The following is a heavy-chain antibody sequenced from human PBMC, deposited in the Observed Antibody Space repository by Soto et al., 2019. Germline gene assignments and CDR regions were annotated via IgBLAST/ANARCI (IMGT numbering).Heavy chain of an antibody. CDR2: ISGGGDRT. CDR3: ARKVLGSTSRPDLWYFDL. CDR1: GFTFINYA. J-gene: IGHJ2*01. V-gene: IGHV3-23*01. D-gene: IGHD2-2*01. Sequence: EVQLLESGGGLVQPGGSLRLSCVGSGFTFINYAMNWVRQTPGKGLEWVSGISGGGDRTFDADSVKGRFTISRDNSKNTVNLQMNSLRADDTAVYYCARKVLGSTSRPDLWYFDLWGRGTLVTVSS.